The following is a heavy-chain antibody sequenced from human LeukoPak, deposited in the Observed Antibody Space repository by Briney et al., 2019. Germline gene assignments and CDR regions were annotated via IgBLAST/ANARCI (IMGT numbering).Heavy chain of an antibody. J-gene: IGHJ4*02. V-gene: IGHV3-15*01. CDR1: GFTLTNAW. Sequence: GGSLTLSCAASGFTLTNAWMSWVRQPAGRGLEWVGRIKNKNDGGKTDYAATVKGRFTISRDDSKNTLYRQMNSLKTEDTAVYYCTTDCVGATDSDYWGQGTLVTVSS. D-gene: IGHD1-26*01. CDR2: IKNKNDGGKT. CDR3: TTDCVGATDSDY.